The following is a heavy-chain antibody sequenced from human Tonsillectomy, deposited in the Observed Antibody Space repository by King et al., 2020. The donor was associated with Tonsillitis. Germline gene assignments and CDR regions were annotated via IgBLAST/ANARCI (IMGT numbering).Heavy chain of an antibody. CDR1: GGSISSSSYY. V-gene: IGHV4-39*01. Sequence: QLQESGPGLVKPSETLSLTCTVSGGSISSSSYYWGWIRQPPGKGLEWIGSIYYSGSTYYNPSLKSRVTISVDTSKNQFSLKLSSVTAADTAVYYCAKTTMPKSYSYYGMDVWGQGTTVTVSS. J-gene: IGHJ6*02. CDR2: IYYSGST. CDR3: AKTTMPKSYSYYGMDV. D-gene: IGHD2-2*01.